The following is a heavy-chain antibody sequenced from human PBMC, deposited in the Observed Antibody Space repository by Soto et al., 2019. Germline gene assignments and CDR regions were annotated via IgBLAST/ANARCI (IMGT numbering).Heavy chain of an antibody. Sequence: EVQLLESGGGLVQPGGSLRLSCAASGFTFSSYAMSWVRQAPGKGLEWVSAISGSGGSTYYADSVKGRFTISRDNSKNTLYLQMNSLRAEDTAVYYCAKDATYDSSGYYYYFQHWGQGTLVTVSS. CDR3: AKDATYDSSGYYYYFQH. CDR2: ISGSGGST. J-gene: IGHJ1*01. V-gene: IGHV3-23*01. D-gene: IGHD3-22*01. CDR1: GFTFSSYA.